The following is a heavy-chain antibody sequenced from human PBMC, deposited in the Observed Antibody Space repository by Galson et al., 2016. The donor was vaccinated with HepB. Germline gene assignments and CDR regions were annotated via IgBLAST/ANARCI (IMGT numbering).Heavy chain of an antibody. Sequence: SETLSLTCSVSGGSISHFYWSWIRQPPGKGLEWIGYIYDTGSTIYNPSLKSRVTISIDTSKNQFSLNMTSVTAADTAVYYCARDKGEAAAGRGNFDYWGQGTLVTVSS. J-gene: IGHJ4*02. CDR1: GGSISHFY. CDR3: ARDKGEAAAGRGNFDY. V-gene: IGHV4-59*01. CDR2: IYDTGST. D-gene: IGHD6-25*01.